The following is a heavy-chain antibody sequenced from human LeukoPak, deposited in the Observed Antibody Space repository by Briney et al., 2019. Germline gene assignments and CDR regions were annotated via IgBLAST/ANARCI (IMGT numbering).Heavy chain of an antibody. D-gene: IGHD4-17*01. CDR2: ISSSSSTI. Sequence: GGSLRLSCGASGFTFSSYSMNWVRQAPGKGLEWVSYISSSSSTIYYADSVKGRFTISRDNAKNSLYLQMNSLRAEDTAVYYCAREGAGDYGDYSFYYFHYWGQGTLVTVSS. CDR1: GFTFSSYS. CDR3: AREGAGDYGDYSFYYFHY. J-gene: IGHJ4*02. V-gene: IGHV3-48*04.